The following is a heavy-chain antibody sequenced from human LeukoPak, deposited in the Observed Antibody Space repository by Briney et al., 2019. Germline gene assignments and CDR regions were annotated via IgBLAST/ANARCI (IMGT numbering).Heavy chain of an antibody. CDR3: ARRIAANTGEFDP. Sequence: SETLSLTCTVSGGSISSSSYYWGWIRQPPGKGLEWIGSIYYGGSTYYNPSLKSRVTISVDTSKNQFSLKLSSVTAADTAVYYCARRIAANTGEFDPWGQGTLVTVSS. D-gene: IGHD6-25*01. CDR1: GGSISSSSYY. V-gene: IGHV4-39*01. J-gene: IGHJ5*02. CDR2: IYYGGST.